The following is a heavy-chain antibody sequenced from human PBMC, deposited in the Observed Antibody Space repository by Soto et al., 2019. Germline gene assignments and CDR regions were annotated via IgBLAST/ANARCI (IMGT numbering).Heavy chain of an antibody. V-gene: IGHV1-69*13. J-gene: IGHJ6*02. Sequence: SVKVSCKASGGTFSSYAISWVRQAPGQGLEWMGGIIPIFGTANYAQKFQGRVTITADESTSTAYMELSSLRSEDTAVYYCARDSPGDIVVVPAAMDLDYYYYGMDVWGQGTTVTVSS. CDR1: GGTFSSYA. CDR2: IIPIFGTA. D-gene: IGHD2-2*01. CDR3: ARDSPGDIVVVPAAMDLDYYYYGMDV.